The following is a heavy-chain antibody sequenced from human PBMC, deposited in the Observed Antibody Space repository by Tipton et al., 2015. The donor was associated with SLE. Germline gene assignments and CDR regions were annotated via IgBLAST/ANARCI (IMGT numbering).Heavy chain of an antibody. J-gene: IGHJ3*02. Sequence: SLRLSCAASGFTLSNYDMHWVRQAPGKGLGWVADISYDGSNKYYADSVKGRFTISRDNSKNTLYLQMNSLRAEDTAAYYCARDGGYGGISLSALDIWGQGTMVPGSS. CDR3: ARDGGYGGISLSALDI. V-gene: IGHV3-30*04. CDR1: GFTLSNYD. CDR2: ISYDGSNK. D-gene: IGHD4-23*01.